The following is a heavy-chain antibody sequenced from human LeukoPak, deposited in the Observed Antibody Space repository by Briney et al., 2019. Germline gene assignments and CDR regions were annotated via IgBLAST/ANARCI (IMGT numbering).Heavy chain of an antibody. V-gene: IGHV4-31*03. Sequence: SQTLSLTCTVSGGSISSGGYYWSWIRQHPGKGLEWIGYIYYSGSTYYNPSLKSRVTISVDTSKNQFSLKLSSVTAADTAVYYCARVEWFGESYYFDYWGQGTLVTVSS. CDR2: IYYSGST. D-gene: IGHD3-10*01. CDR3: ARVEWFGESYYFDY. CDR1: GGSISSGGYY. J-gene: IGHJ4*02.